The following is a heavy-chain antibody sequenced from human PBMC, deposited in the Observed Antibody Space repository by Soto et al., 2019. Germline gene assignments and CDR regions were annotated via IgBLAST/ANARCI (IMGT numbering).Heavy chain of an antibody. CDR3: ARRAETNGWNGFGADKYYFDF. J-gene: IGHJ4*02. CDR1: GYTFTSYD. D-gene: IGHD1-1*01. CDR2: MNPNTGNS. V-gene: IGHV1-8*01. Sequence: ASVKVSCKAFGYTFTSYDIYWVRQATGQGLEWMGWMNPNTGNSAYAQKFQGRVTETSDTSINTVHMELSSLRSEDTAVYYCARRAETNGWNGFGADKYYFDFWGQGTLVTVSS.